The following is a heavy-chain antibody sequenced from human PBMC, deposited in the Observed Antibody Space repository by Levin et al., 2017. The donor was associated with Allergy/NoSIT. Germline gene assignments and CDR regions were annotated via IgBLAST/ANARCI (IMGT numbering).Heavy chain of an antibody. CDR1: GGSVSSSSYY. CDR2: IHSRGNT. J-gene: IGHJ5*02. D-gene: IGHD2-8*01. Sequence: SQTLSLTCSVSGGSVSSSSYYWGWIRQAPGKGLEWIGSIHSRGNTYYKASLQTRVTIVVDTPRNQVSLKLTSVTAADTAVYYCVRQPMYDPGWIDPWGQGILVAVSS. CDR3: VRQPMYDPGWIDP. V-gene: IGHV4-39*01.